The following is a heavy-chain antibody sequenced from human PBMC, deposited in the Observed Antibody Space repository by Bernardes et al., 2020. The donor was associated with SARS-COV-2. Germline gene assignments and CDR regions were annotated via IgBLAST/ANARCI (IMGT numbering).Heavy chain of an antibody. Sequence: GWSLRLSCSASGFTFSSFGMHWVRQAPGKGLECVSSISANGGSTYYADSVKDRFTISRHNSKNTLYLQMRGLRDDDTAVYYCVKVLLWIVEVWGQGTLVTVSS. V-gene: IGHV3-64D*06. D-gene: IGHD1-1*01. CDR3: VKVLLWIVEV. J-gene: IGHJ4*02. CDR2: ISANGGST. CDR1: GFTFSSFG.